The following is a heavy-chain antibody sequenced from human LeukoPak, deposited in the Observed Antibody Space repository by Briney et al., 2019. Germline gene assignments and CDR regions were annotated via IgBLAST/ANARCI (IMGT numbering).Heavy chain of an antibody. CDR1: GYTFTSYD. CDR2: MNPNSGNT. J-gene: IGHJ4*02. D-gene: IGHD4-17*01. CDR3: ARGRYGVSGNTFDY. Sequence: ASVKVPCKASGYTFTSYDINWVRQATGHGLEWMGWMNPNSGNTGYAQKFQGRVTITRNTSISTAYMELSSLRSEDTAVYYCARGRYGVSGNTFDYWGQGTLVTVSS. V-gene: IGHV1-8*03.